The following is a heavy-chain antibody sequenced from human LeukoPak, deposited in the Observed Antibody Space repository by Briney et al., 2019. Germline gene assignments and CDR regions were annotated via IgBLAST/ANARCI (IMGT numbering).Heavy chain of an antibody. CDR3: ARERDYYDSSGYVG. D-gene: IGHD3-22*01. CDR2: IYYSGST. V-gene: IGHV4-39*02. Sequence: SETLSLTCTVSGGSISSSSYYWGWIRQPPGKGLEWIGSIYYSGSTYYNPSLKSRVTISVDTSKNQFSLKLSSVTAADTAVYYCARERDYYDSSGYVGWGQGTLVTVSS. CDR1: GGSISSSSYY. J-gene: IGHJ4*02.